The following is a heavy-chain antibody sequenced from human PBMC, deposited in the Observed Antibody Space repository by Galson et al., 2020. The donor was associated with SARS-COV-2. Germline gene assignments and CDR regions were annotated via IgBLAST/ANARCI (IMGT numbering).Heavy chain of an antibody. V-gene: IGHV2-5*02. CDR1: GIPLTTTGVV. D-gene: IGHD2-21*01. Sequence: SGPPLVKPTQTLTLTCTFSGIPLTTTGVVVGWFRQPPGQALERLSINHRADADIYSSSTTSRLTINKDTSKDQVVLTMTNMDPVDTATCFCAHRRSDSDEGGDDGDFYFSAFDGWGQGTMVTVSS. CDR2: NHRADAD. J-gene: IGHJ3*01. CDR3: AHRRSDSDEGGDDGDFYFSAFDG.